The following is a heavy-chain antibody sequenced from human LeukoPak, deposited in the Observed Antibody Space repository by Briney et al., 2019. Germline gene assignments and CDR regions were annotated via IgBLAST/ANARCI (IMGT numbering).Heavy chain of an antibody. Sequence: GGSLRLSCAASGFTFSSYRMNWVRQAPGKGLEWVSSISSGGTYVDYADSVKGRFTISRDNAKNSLYLQMNSLRAEDTAVYYCARWTGDACFDYWGQGTLVTVSS. CDR2: ISSGGTYV. J-gene: IGHJ4*02. V-gene: IGHV3-21*01. D-gene: IGHD3/OR15-3a*01. CDR1: GFTFSSYR. CDR3: ARWTGDACFDY.